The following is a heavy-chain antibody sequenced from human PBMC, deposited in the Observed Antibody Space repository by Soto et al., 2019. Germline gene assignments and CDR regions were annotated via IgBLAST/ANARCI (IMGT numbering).Heavy chain of an antibody. J-gene: IGHJ4*02. D-gene: IGHD3-9*01. CDR2: ISSSSSYI. CDR1: GFTFSSYT. Sequence: EVQLVESGGGLVKPGGSLRLSCAASGFTFSSYTMNWVRQAPGKGLEWVSSISSSSSYIYYADSVKGRFTISRDNAKNSLHPQRNGLRAGDTAVYYCARRLMTGPTSGSSFDYWGQGTLVTVSS. CDR3: ARRLMTGPTSGSSFDY. V-gene: IGHV3-21*01.